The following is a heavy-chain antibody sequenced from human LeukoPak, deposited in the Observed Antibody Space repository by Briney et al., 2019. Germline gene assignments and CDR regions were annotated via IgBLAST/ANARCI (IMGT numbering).Heavy chain of an antibody. Sequence: KPSETLSLTCTVSGGSISSSSYYWGWIRQPPGKGLEWIGSIYYSGSTYYNPSLKSRVTISVDTSKNQFSLKLSSVTAADTAVYYCARGRQVPAAITGSIVDYWGQGTLVTVSS. D-gene: IGHD2-2*02. CDR1: GGSISSSSYY. CDR2: IYYSGST. J-gene: IGHJ4*02. CDR3: ARGRQVPAAITGSIVDY. V-gene: IGHV4-39*01.